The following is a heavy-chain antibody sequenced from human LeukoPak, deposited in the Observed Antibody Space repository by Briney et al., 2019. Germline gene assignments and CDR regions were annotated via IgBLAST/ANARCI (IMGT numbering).Heavy chain of an antibody. Sequence: GGSLRLSCAASGFTFSSYAMSWVRQAPGKGLEWVSAISGSGGSTYYADSVKGRFTISRDNSKNTLYLQMNSLRAEDTAVYYCAKVGTYYYDSSGPYAFDIWGQGTMVTVSS. J-gene: IGHJ3*02. V-gene: IGHV3-23*01. CDR1: GFTFSSYA. CDR3: AKVGTYYYDSSGPYAFDI. D-gene: IGHD3-22*01. CDR2: ISGSGGST.